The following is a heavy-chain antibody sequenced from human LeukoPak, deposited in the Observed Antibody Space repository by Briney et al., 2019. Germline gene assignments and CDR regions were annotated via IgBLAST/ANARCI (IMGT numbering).Heavy chain of an antibody. D-gene: IGHD2-8*01. CDR3: AKGDAAYCTNGICYERPYYFDN. J-gene: IGHJ4*02. Sequence: GGSLRLSCAVSGFTLNNYAMSWVRQAPEKGLEWVSGLSASDGSMLYSDSVKGRFTISRDNSKNTLSLQMNSLRAEDTAVYYCAKGDAAYCTNGICYERPYYFDNWGRGTLVTVSS. V-gene: IGHV3-23*01. CDR2: LSASDGSM. CDR1: GFTLNNYA.